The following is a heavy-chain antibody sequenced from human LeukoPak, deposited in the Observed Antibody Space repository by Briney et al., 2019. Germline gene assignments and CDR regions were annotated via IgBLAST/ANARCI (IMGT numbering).Heavy chain of an antibody. CDR3: ARGYSSSWLGYFDY. D-gene: IGHD6-13*01. V-gene: IGHV3-30*03. CDR2: VSSDGSNK. J-gene: IGHJ4*02. Sequence: GGSLRLSCVASGFTFSSYGIHLVRQAPGKGLEWVAVVSSDGSNKYYADSVKGRFTISRDTSKNTVYLQMNSLGDEDTAFYYCARGYSSSWLGYFDYWGQGTLVTVSS. CDR1: GFTFSSYG.